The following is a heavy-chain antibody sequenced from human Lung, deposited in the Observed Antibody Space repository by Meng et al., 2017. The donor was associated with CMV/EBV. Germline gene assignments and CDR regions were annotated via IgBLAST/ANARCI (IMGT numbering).Heavy chain of an antibody. V-gene: IGHV3-30-3*01. J-gene: IGHJ4*02. CDR1: KFTFSTYD. CDR2: ISYDGINK. CDR3: ARGGGGSDGDSYFFEY. D-gene: IGHD2-21*01. Sequence: GGSLRLSCAASKFTFSTYDMHWVRQAPGKGLEWVAIISYDGINKYNADSVKGRFTISRDNSKNTLYLQMNSLRAEDTAVYYCARGGGGSDGDSYFFEYWGQGTLVTVSS.